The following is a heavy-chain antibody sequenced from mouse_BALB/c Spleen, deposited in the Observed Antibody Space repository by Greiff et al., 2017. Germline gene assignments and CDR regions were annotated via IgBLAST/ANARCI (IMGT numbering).Heavy chain of an antibody. J-gene: IGHJ4*01. V-gene: IGHV14-3*02. CDR1: GFNIKDTY. CDR3: APTMITTGAMDY. D-gene: IGHD2-4*01. CDR2: IDPANGNT. Sequence: EVQLQESGAELVKPGASVKLSCTASGFNIKDTYMHWVKQRPEQGLEWIGRIDPANGNTKYDPKFQGKATITADTSSNTAYLQLSSLTSEDTAVYYCAPTMITTGAMDYWGQGTSVTVSS.